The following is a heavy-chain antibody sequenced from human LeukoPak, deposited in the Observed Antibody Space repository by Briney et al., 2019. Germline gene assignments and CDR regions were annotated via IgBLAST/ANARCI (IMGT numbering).Heavy chain of an antibody. D-gene: IGHD5-18*01. CDR2: INHSGST. Sequence: SETLSLTCAVYGGSFSGYYWSWIRQPPGKGLEWIGEINHSGSTNYSPSLKSRVTISVDTSKNQFSLKLSSVTAADTAVYYCARKAAMVFDWFDPWGQGTLVTVSS. CDR1: GGSFSGYY. V-gene: IGHV4-34*01. J-gene: IGHJ5*02. CDR3: ARKAAMVFDWFDP.